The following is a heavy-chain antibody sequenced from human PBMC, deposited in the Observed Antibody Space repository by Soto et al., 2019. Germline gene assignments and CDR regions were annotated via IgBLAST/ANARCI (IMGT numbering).Heavy chain of an antibody. V-gene: IGHV4-59*01. CDR1: GGSISSNY. CDR2: VIYSRST. CDR3: ARGVRYSDYLSGHFWFDP. J-gene: IGHJ5*02. Sequence: QVQLQESGPGLVRPSETLSLTCTVSGGSISSNYWSWIRQPPGNGLEWIGYVIYSRSTNYSPSPKSRITISGDTSKRQFALRQSSVTAADTAVYYCARGVRYSDYLSGHFWFDPWGQGTLVTVSS. D-gene: IGHD3-9*01.